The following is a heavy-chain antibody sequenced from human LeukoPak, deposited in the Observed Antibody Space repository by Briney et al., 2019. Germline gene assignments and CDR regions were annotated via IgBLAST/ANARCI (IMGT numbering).Heavy chain of an antibody. V-gene: IGHV4-34*01. D-gene: IGHD2-2*01. CDR3: ARDSIVVVPAAIHYYMDV. Sequence: SETLSLTCAVYGGSFSGYYWSWIRQPPEKGLEWIGEINHSGSTNYNPSLKSRVAISVDTSKNQFSLKLSSVTAADTAVYYCARDSIVVVPAAIHYYMDVWGKGTTVTVSS. CDR2: INHSGST. J-gene: IGHJ6*03. CDR1: GGSFSGYY.